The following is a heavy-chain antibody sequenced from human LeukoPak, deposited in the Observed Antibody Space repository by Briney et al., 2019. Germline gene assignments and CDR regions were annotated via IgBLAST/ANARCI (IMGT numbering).Heavy chain of an antibody. CDR2: IYYSGST. Sequence: PSETLSLTCTVSGGSISSSSYYWGWIRQPPGKGLEWIGSIYYSGSTYYNPSLKSRVTISVDTSKNQFSLKLSSVTAADTAVYYCARHYGDYGRCFDLWGRGTLVTVSS. V-gene: IGHV4-39*01. CDR3: ARHYGDYGRCFDL. J-gene: IGHJ2*01. CDR1: GGSISSSSYY. D-gene: IGHD4-17*01.